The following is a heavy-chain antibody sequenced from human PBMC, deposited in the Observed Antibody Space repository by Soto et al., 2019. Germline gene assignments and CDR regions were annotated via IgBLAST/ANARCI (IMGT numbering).Heavy chain of an antibody. J-gene: IGHJ6*03. Sequence: ETLSLTCTFSGGSISSYYWSWIRQPPGKGLEWIGYIYYSGSTNYNPSLKSRVTISVDTSKNQFSLKLSSVTAADTAVYYCARADIVATISYYYYYYMDVWGKGTTVTVSS. D-gene: IGHD5-12*01. CDR1: GGSISSYY. V-gene: IGHV4-59*08. CDR3: ARADIVATISYYYYYYMDV. CDR2: IYYSGST.